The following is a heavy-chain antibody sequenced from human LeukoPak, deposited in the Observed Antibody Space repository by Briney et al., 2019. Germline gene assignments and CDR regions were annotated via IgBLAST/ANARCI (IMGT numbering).Heavy chain of an antibody. J-gene: IGHJ3*02. CDR1: GFTFSSYS. CDR3: ATGIVVVLGGAFDI. D-gene: IGHD2-2*01. CDR2: ISSSSSTI. V-gene: IGHV3-48*04. Sequence: GGSRRLSCAASGFTFSSYSMNWVRQAPGKGLEWVSYISSSSSTIYYADSVKGRFTISRDNAKNSLYLQMNSLRAEDTAVYYCATGIVVVLGGAFDIWGQGTMVTVSS.